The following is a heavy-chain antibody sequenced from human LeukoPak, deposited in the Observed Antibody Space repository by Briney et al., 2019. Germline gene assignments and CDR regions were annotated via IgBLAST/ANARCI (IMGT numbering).Heavy chain of an antibody. J-gene: IGHJ5*02. CDR1: GFTFSSYS. Sequence: PGGSLRLSCAASGFTFSSYSMNWVRQAPGKGLEWVSYISSSSSTIYYADSVKGRFTISRDNAKNSLYLQMNSLRAEDTAVYYCARHVRPARAGNWFDPWGQGTLVTVSS. CDR3: ARHVRPARAGNWFDP. V-gene: IGHV3-48*01. D-gene: IGHD6-6*01. CDR2: ISSSSSTI.